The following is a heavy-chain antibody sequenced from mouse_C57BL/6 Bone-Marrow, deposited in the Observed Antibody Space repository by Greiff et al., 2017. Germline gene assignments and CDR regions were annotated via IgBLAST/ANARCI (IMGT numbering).Heavy chain of an antibody. V-gene: IGHV1-50*01. D-gene: IGHD1-1*01. Sequence: VQLQQPGAELVKPGASVKLSCKASGYTFTSYWMQWVKQRPGQGLEWIGEIDPSDSYTNYNQKFKGKATLTVDTSSSTAYMQLSSLTSEDSAVDDCAREEVYYYGSRPWYFDVWGTGTTVTVSA. J-gene: IGHJ1*03. CDR1: GYTFTSYW. CDR3: AREEVYYYGSRPWYFDV. CDR2: IDPSDSYT.